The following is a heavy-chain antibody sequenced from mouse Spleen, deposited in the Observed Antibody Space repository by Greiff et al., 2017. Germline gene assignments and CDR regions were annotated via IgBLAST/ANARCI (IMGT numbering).Heavy chain of an antibody. CDR3: ATQNWDFDY. J-gene: IGHJ2*01. D-gene: IGHD4-1*01. V-gene: IGHV1-61*01. CDR2: IYPSDSET. Sequence: VQLQQPGAELVRPGSSVKLSCKASGYTFTSYWMDWVKQRPGQGLEWIGNIYPSDSETHYNQKFKDKATLTVDKSSSTAYMQLSSLTSEDSAVYYCATQNWDFDYWGQGTTLTVSS. CDR1: GYTFTSYW.